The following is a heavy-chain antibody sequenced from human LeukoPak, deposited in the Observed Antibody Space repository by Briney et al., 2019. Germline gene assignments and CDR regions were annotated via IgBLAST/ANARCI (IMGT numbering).Heavy chain of an antibody. CDR2: IKQDGSEK. D-gene: IGHD3-9*01. CDR1: GFTFSSYW. V-gene: IGHV3-7*01. Sequence: GGSLRLSCAASGFTFSSYWMSRVRQAPGKGLEWVANIKQDGSEKYYVDSVKGRFTISRDNAKNSLYLQMNSLRAEDTAVYYCASQYAYYDILTGPGAFDIWGQGTMVTVSS. J-gene: IGHJ3*02. CDR3: ASQYAYYDILTGPGAFDI.